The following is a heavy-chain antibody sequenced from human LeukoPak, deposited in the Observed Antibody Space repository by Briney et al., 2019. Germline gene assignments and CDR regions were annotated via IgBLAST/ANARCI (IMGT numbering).Heavy chain of an antibody. CDR2: MNPNSGNT. V-gene: IGHV1-8*01. CDR1: GYTFTSYD. CDR3: ATRLLPPWYFDL. J-gene: IGHJ2*01. D-gene: IGHD2-21*02. Sequence: ASVKVSCKASGYTFTSYDINWVRQATGQGLEWMGWMNPNSGNTGYAQKFQGRVTMTRNTSISTAYMELSSLRSEDTAVYYCATRLLPPWYFDLWGRGTLVTVSS.